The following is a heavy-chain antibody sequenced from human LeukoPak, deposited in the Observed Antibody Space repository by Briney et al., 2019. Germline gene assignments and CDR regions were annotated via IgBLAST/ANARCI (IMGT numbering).Heavy chain of an antibody. CDR3: SRAPPPCSGGSCYSGRYYYYYYYMDV. CDR1: GFTFSSYW. Sequence: GGSLRLSCAASGFTFSSYWMSWVRQAPGKGLEWVANIKQDGSEKYYVDSVKGRFTISRDNAKNSLYLQMNSLRAEDTAVYYCSRAPPPCSGGSCYSGRYYYYYYYMDVWDKGTTVTVSS. D-gene: IGHD2-15*01. CDR2: IKQDGSEK. J-gene: IGHJ6*03. V-gene: IGHV3-7*01.